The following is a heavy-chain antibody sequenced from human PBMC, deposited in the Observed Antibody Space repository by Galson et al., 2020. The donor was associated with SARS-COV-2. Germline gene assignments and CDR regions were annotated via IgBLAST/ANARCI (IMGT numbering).Heavy chain of an antibody. V-gene: IGHV4-31*03. CDR2: IYYSGST. CDR1: GGSISSSGYY. Sequence: ASETLSLTCTVSGGSISSSGYYWSWIRQHPGKGLEWIGYIYYSGSTYYNPSLKSRVTISVDTSKNQFSLKLSSVTAADTAVYYCARGRLWFGDLFPYFDYWGQGTLVTVSS. CDR3: ARGRLWFGDLFPYFDY. J-gene: IGHJ4*02. D-gene: IGHD3-10*01.